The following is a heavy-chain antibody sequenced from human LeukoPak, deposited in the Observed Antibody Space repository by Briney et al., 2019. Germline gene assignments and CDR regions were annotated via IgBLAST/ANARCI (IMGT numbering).Heavy chain of an antibody. V-gene: IGHV1-2*06. Sequence: ASVKVSCKASGYTFTGYYMHWVRQAPGQGLVWMGRINPNNGGANYAQNFQGRVTVTRDTSISTVYMELTRLRSDDTAFYYCARGENYSYGYWGQGTLVTVSS. CDR1: GYTFTGYY. CDR3: ARGENYSYGY. D-gene: IGHD5-18*01. J-gene: IGHJ4*02. CDR2: INPNNGGA.